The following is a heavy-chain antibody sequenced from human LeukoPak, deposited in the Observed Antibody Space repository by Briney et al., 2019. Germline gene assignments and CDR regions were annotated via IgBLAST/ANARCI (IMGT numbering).Heavy chain of an antibody. CDR2: IRYDGRNK. CDR3: AKEGYYYDSSDFDY. J-gene: IGHJ4*02. CDR1: GFTFSSYG. D-gene: IGHD3-22*01. Sequence: GGSLRLSCAASGFTFSSYGMHWVRQAPGKGLEWVAFIRYDGRNKYYADSVKGRFTISRDNSKNTLYLQMNSLRAEDTAVYYCAKEGYYYDSSDFDYWGQGTLVTVSS. V-gene: IGHV3-30*02.